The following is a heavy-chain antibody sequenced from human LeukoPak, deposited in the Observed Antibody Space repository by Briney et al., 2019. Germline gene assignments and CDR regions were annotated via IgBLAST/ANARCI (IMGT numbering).Heavy chain of an antibody. J-gene: IGHJ4*02. CDR3: ARDLKPRGYENDY. CDR1: GFTFSTYS. D-gene: IGHD5-12*01. Sequence: PGGSLRLSCAASGFTFSTYSMNWVRQAPGKGLEWVSFISSSSSIMHYADSVKGRFTISRDNAKNSLYLQMSSLRAEDTAVYYCARDLKPRGYENDYWGKGTLVTVSS. V-gene: IGHV3-48*04. CDR2: ISSSSSIM.